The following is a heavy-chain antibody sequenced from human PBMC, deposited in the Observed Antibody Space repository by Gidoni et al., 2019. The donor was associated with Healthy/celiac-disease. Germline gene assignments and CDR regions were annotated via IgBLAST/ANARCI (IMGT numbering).Heavy chain of an antibody. D-gene: IGHD3-10*01. CDR2: IIPIFGTA. Sequence: QVQLVQSGAEVQKPGSSVQVSCKASGGTFSSYAISWVRQAPGQGLEWMGGIIPIFGTANYAQKFQGRVTSTADESTSTAYMELSSLRSEDTAVYDCARKGVSQVRGVPSDYYYYYYMDVWGKGTTVTVSS. CDR1: GGTFSSYA. V-gene: IGHV1-69*12. J-gene: IGHJ6*03. CDR3: ARKGVSQVRGVPSDYYYYYYMDV.